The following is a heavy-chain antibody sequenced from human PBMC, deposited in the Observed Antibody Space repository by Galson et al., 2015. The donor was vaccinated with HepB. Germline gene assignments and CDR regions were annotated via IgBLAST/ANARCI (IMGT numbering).Heavy chain of an antibody. V-gene: IGHV4-4*07. CDR2: IYTSGSA. CDR3: ARSPLIDSSGYYFDY. D-gene: IGHD3-22*01. J-gene: IGHJ4*02. Sequence: SETLSLTCTVSGGSISCYYWSCTRQPPGKGLEWVGRIYTSGSAKYNPSLKSRVTMSVDSSKNQFSLKLSSVTAADTAVYYCARSPLIDSSGYYFDYWGQGTLVTVSS. CDR1: GGSISCYY.